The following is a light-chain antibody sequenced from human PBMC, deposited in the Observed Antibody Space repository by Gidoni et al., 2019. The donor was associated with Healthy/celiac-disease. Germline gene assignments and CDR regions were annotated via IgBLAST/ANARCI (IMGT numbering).Light chain of an antibody. V-gene: IGKV1-39*01. Sequence: DIQMPKSPSSLSASVGDRVTITCRASQSISSYLNWYQQKPGKAPKLLIYAASSLQSGVPSRFSGSGSGTDFTLTISSLQPEDFATYYCQQRYSTPLTFXGXTKVEIK. CDR3: QQRYSTPLT. CDR1: QSISSY. J-gene: IGKJ4*01. CDR2: AAS.